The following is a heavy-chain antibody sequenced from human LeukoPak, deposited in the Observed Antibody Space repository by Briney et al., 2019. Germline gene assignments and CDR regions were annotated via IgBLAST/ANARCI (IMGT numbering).Heavy chain of an antibody. J-gene: IGHJ5*02. Sequence: SETLSLTCTVSGGSISSYYWSWIRQPPGKGLEWLGYIYYSGSTYYNPSLKSRVTISVDTSKNQFSLKLTSVTAADTAVYYCARDRRAGQSGYWFDPWGQGTLVTVSS. CDR1: GGSISSYY. CDR3: ARDRRAGQSGYWFDP. V-gene: IGHV4-59*01. D-gene: IGHD3-22*01. CDR2: IYYSGST.